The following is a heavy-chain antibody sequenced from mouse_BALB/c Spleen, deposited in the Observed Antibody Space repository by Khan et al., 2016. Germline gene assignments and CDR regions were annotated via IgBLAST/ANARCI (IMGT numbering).Heavy chain of an antibody. J-gene: IGHJ4*01. Sequence: QIQLVQSGPELKKPGETVKISCKASEYTFTNYGMNWVKQAPGKGLKWMGWINTNTGEPTYAEEFKGRFAFSLEASASTAYLQINNLKNEDSATXFCARTGDDPYYAMDYGGQGTSVTVSS. CDR2: INTNTGEP. CDR3: ARTGDDPYYAMDY. CDR1: EYTFTNYG. D-gene: IGHD2-2*01. V-gene: IGHV9-3*02.